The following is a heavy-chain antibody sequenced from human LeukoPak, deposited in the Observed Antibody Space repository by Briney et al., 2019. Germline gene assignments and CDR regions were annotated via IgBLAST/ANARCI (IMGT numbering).Heavy chain of an antibody. D-gene: IGHD3-3*01. CDR3: ARRITIFGVVITAHFVY. V-gene: IGHV4-39*01. Sequence: SETLSPTCTVSGGSISCSSYYWGWIRQPPGKGLEWIGSIYYSGSTYYNPSLKSRVTISVDTSKNQFSLKLSSVTAADTAVYYCARRITIFGVVITAHFVYWGQGTLVTVSS. CDR1: GGSISCSSYY. CDR2: IYYSGST. J-gene: IGHJ4*02.